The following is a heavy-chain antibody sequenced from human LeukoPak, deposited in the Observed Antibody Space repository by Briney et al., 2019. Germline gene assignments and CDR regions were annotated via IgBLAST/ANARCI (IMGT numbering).Heavy chain of an antibody. CDR3: ARGIRYFDSSMMSDY. Sequence: SETLSLTCTVSGCTISSYYRSWIRQPPGKGLEWIGYIYCSGSTNYNPSLKSRVTISVDTSKNQFSLKLSSVTAADTAVYYCARGIRYFDSSMMSDYWGQGTLVTVTS. J-gene: IGHJ4*02. D-gene: IGHD3-9*01. CDR1: GCTISSYY. CDR2: IYCSGST. V-gene: IGHV4-59*01.